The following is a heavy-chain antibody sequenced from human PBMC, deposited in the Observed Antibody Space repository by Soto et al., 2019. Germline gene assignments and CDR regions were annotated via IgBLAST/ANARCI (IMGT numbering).Heavy chain of an antibody. D-gene: IGHD3-16*01. CDR2: ISSSGSTI. V-gene: IGHV3-11*01. J-gene: IGHJ1*01. Sequence: QVQLVESGGGLVKPGGSLRLSCAASGFTFSDYYMSWIRQAPGKGLEWVSYISSSGSTIYYADSVKGRFTISRDNAKNSLYLQMNSLRAEDTAVYYCASSLGVYDYIWGSYPAEYFQHWGQGTLVTVSS. CDR3: ASSLGVYDYIWGSYPAEYFQH. CDR1: GFTFSDYY.